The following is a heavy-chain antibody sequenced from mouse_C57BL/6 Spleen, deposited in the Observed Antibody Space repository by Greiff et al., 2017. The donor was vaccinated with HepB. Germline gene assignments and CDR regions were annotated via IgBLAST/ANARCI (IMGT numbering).Heavy chain of an antibody. CDR3: AREGSTLWYFDV. J-gene: IGHJ1*03. D-gene: IGHD1-1*01. CDR1: GYTFTSYW. V-gene: IGHV1-52*01. Sequence: QVQLKQPGAELVRPGSSVKLSCKASGYTFTSYWMHWVKQRPIQGLEWIGNIDPSDSETHYNQKFKDKATLTVDKSSSTAYMQLSSLTSEDSAVYYCAREGSTLWYFDVWGTGTTVTVSS. CDR2: IDPSDSET.